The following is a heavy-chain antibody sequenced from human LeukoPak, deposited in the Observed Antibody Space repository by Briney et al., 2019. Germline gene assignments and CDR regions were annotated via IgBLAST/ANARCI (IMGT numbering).Heavy chain of an antibody. Sequence: ASVKVSCKASGGTFSSYAISWVRQAPGQGLEWMGGIIPIFGTANYAQKFQGRVTITTDESTSTAYMELSSLRSEDTAVYYCARDLTWCSGGSCPEINWGQGTLVTVSS. CDR1: GGTFSSYA. V-gene: IGHV1-69*05. CDR3: ARDLTWCSGGSCPEIN. J-gene: IGHJ4*02. CDR2: IIPIFGTA. D-gene: IGHD2-15*01.